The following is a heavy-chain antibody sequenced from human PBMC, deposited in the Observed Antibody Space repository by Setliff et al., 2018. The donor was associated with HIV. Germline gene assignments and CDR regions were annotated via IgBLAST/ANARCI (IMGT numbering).Heavy chain of an antibody. CDR2: ITWNSGSI. V-gene: IGHV3-9*03. J-gene: IGHJ5*01. CDR3: ARGGANPSWFDS. CDR1: GFTFDDYA. Sequence: PGGSLRLSCAASGFTFDDYAMHWVRQAPGKGLEWVSGITWNSGSIAYADSVKDRFTTSRDNAKNSLYLQMNSLRAEDMALYYYARGGANPSWFDSWGGEPWSPSPQ. D-gene: IGHD3-16*01.